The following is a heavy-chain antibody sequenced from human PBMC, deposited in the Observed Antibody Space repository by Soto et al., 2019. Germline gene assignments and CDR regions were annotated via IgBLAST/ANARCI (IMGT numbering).Heavy chain of an antibody. CDR2: IHSNGATI. J-gene: IGHJ4*02. Sequence: GSLRLSCEVSGFTLSDYYMSWIRQAPGKGLEWVSYIHSNGATIYYSDSVEGRFTISRDIAKNSVYLQMNSLRVEDTAVYYCAREAWSSSSWTPLGYWGQGSLVTAPQ. CDR1: GFTLSDYY. V-gene: IGHV3-11*01. CDR3: AREAWSSSSWTPLGY. D-gene: IGHD6-13*01.